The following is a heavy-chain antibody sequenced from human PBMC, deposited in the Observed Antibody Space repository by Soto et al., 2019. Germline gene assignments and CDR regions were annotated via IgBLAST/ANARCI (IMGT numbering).Heavy chain of an antibody. Sequence: ASVKVSCKASGYTFTSYYMHWVRQAPGQGLEWMGIINPSGGSTSYAQKFQGRVTMTRDTSTSTVYMELSSLRSEDTAVYYCARDLLLGTSSSDYYYGMDVWGQGNTVTVSS. V-gene: IGHV1-46*01. D-gene: IGHD6-13*01. CDR3: ARDLLLGTSSSDYYYGMDV. CDR1: GYTFTSYY. J-gene: IGHJ6*02. CDR2: INPSGGST.